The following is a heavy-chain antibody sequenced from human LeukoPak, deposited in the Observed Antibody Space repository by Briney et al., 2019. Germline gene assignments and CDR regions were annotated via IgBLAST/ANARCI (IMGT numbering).Heavy chain of an antibody. V-gene: IGHV3-21*01. CDR1: GLTFSRYS. D-gene: IGHD3-3*02. J-gene: IGHJ6*02. CDR3: ARNTPSLSTNGMDV. Sequence: SGGSLRLSCAVSGLTFSRYSMNWVRQAPGKGLEWVSVISGGSTSTFYADSVKGRFTISRDNAKNSLYLQMDSLRAEDTAVYYCARNTPSLSTNGMDVWGQGTTVTVSS. CDR2: ISGGSTST.